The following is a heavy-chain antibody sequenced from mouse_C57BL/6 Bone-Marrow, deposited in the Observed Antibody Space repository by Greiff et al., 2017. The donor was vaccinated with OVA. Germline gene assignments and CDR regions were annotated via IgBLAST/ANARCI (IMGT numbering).Heavy chain of an antibody. CDR1: GYTFTSYW. Sequence: QVQLQQPGAELLKPGASVRMSCTASGYTFTSYWITWVKQRPGQGLGWIGDIYPVSGSTNSNEKFKSKATLTVDTSSSTAYMQLSSLTSEDSAVYYCARSLLYFDYWGQGTTLTVSS. CDR3: ARSLLYFDY. J-gene: IGHJ2*01. CDR2: IYPVSGST. V-gene: IGHV1-55*01.